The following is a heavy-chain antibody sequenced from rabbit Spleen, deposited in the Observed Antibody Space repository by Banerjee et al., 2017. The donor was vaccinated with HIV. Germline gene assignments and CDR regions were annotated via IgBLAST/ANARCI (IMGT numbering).Heavy chain of an antibody. CDR2: IYAGSSGTT. J-gene: IGHJ4*01. V-gene: IGHV1S40*01. CDR3: ARGSAGYGDFGYAAM. Sequence: QSLEESGGDLVKPGASLTLTCTAAGFSFSSSYYMCWVRQAPGKGLEWIACIYAGSSGTTYYANWTKGRFTISKTSSTTVTLQMPSLTVADTATYFCARGSAGYGDFGYAAMWGPGTLVTVS. D-gene: IGHD2-1*01. CDR1: GFSFSSSYY.